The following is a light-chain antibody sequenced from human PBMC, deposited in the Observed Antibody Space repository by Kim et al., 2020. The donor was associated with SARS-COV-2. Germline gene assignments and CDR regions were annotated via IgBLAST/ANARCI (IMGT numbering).Light chain of an antibody. J-gene: IGKJ1*01. CDR3: QQYADYRWT. V-gene: IGKV3-20*01. CDR1: PSVGNSY. Sequence: SPGEGATPSCRVSPSVGNSYLAWYQQKPGKTPRLLIHGSSNRAPGIPDRFSGSGSGTDFTLTISRLEPEDFAVYYCQQYADYRWTFGQGTKVDIK. CDR2: GSS.